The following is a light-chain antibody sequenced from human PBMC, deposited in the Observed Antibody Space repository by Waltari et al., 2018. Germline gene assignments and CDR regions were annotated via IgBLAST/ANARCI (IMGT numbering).Light chain of an antibody. Sequence: ILMTQSPLSLSVTPGEPASISCRSSQSLLYSNGNYYLNCDLQKPGQSPQLLIYLTSNRASGVSDRCSGSGSGTDFTLKISRVEAEDVGVYYCMQALQTPWTFGQGTKVEIK. CDR1: QSLLYSNGNYY. CDR3: MQALQTPWT. V-gene: IGKV2-28*01. CDR2: LTS. J-gene: IGKJ1*01.